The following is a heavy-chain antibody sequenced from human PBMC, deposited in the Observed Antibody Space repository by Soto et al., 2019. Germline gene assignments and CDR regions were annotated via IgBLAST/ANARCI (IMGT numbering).Heavy chain of an antibody. D-gene: IGHD6-19*01. CDR2: ISAYNGNT. J-gene: IGHJ4*02. V-gene: IGHV1-18*04. CDR1: GYTFTSYG. Sequence: ASVKVSCKASGYTFTSYGISWVRQAPGQGLEGMGWISAYNGNTNYAQKLQGRVTMTTDTSTSTAYMELRSLRSDDTAVYYCARQIRQQWLVYYFDYWGQGTLVTVSS. CDR3: ARQIRQQWLVYYFDY.